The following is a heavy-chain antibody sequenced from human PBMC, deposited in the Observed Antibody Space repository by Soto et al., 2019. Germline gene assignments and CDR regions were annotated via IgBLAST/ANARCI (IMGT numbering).Heavy chain of an antibody. CDR1: GGTFSSYT. D-gene: IGHD3-22*01. CDR3: ARDGSSGY. V-gene: IGHV1-69*08. CDR2: IIPILGIA. J-gene: IGHJ4*02. Sequence: QVQLVQSGAEVKKPGSSVKVSCKASGGTFSSYTISWVRQAPGQGLEWMGRIIPILGIANYARKFQGRVTITEDKSTSTAYMELSSLRSEDTAVYYCARDGSSGYWGQGTLVTVSS.